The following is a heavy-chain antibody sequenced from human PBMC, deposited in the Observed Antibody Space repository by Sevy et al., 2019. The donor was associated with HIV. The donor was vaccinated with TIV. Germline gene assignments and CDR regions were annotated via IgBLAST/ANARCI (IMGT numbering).Heavy chain of an antibody. CDR2: ISYDGNIQ. V-gene: IGHV3-30*18. CDR1: GLTFSTYG. Sequence: GGSLRLSCAASGLTFSTYGMHWVRQAPGKGLEWVAVISYDGNIQYYADSVKGRFTVSRDNSKNTLYLQMNSLRAEDSAVYYYAKDQGVYNYAPGYWGQGTLVTVSS. CDR3: AKDQGVYNYAPGY. D-gene: IGHD5-18*01. J-gene: IGHJ4*02.